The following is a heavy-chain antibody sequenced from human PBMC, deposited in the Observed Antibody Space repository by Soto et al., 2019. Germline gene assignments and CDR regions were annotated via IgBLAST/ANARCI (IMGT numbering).Heavy chain of an antibody. V-gene: IGHV1-18*01. CDR3: ARKDGFGEYNGMDV. CDR2: ISAYNGNT. J-gene: IGHJ6*02. D-gene: IGHD3-10*01. Sequence: ASVKGSCKASGYTFTSYGISWVRQAPGQGLEWMGWISAYNGNTNYAQKLQGRVTMTTDTSTSTAYMELRSLRSDDTAVYYCARKDGFGEYNGMDVWGQGTTVTVSS. CDR1: GYTFTSYG.